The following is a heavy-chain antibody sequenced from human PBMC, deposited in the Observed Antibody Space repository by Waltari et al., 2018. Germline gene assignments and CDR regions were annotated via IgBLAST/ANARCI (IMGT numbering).Heavy chain of an antibody. J-gene: IGHJ6*02. CDR2: ISSDWSST. V-gene: IGHV3-74*01. Sequence: EEQLVESGGGLAQPGESLRLSCAATGFTFSRYWMDWVRQAQGKGLVWVSRISSDWSSTTYADSVKGRFTISRDNAKNTLYVQMNRLRAEDTAVYYCARVAQRTYKSPVPGRHYYYGMDVWGQGTTVTVSS. D-gene: IGHD3-10*01. CDR3: ARVAQRTYKSPVPGRHYYYGMDV. CDR1: GFTFSRYW.